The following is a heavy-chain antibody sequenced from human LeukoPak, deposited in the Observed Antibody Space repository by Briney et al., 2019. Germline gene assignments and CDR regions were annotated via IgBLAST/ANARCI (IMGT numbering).Heavy chain of an antibody. D-gene: IGHD2-2*01. V-gene: IGHV1-2*02. CDR3: ARGFVVVPAAPNDAFDI. CDR1: GYTFTGYY. CDR2: INPNSGGT. J-gene: IGHJ3*02. Sequence: GASVKVFCKASGYTFTGYYMHWVRQAPGQGLEWMGWINPNSGGTNYAQKFQGRVTMTRDTSISTAYMELSRLRSDDTAVYYCARGFVVVPAAPNDAFDIWGQGTMVTVSS.